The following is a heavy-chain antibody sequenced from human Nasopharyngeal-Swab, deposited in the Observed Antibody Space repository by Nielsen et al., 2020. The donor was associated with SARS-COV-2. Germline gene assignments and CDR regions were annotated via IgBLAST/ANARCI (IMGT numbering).Heavy chain of an antibody. CDR1: GFTFTSSA. D-gene: IGHD1-26*01. V-gene: IGHV1-58*01. CDR3: AAVINPASGGH. CDR2: IIVGSGNT. Sequence: SVKVSCKASGFTFTSSAVQWVRQARGQRLEWIGWIIVGSGNTNYAQKFQERVTITRDMSTSTAYMELSSLRSEDTAVYYCAAVINPASGGHWGQGTLVTVSS. J-gene: IGHJ4*02.